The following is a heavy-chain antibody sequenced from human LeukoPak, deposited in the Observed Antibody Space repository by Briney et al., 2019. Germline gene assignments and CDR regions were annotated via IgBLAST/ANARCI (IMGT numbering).Heavy chain of an antibody. V-gene: IGHV4-38-2*02. Sequence: SETLSLTCTVSGYSISSGYYWGWIRQPPGKGLEWTGSIYHSGSTYYNPSLKSRVTTSVDTSKNQFSLKLTSVTAADTAVYYCARHTPAGAIAAAGTGWFDPWGQGTLVTVSS. J-gene: IGHJ5*02. CDR3: ARHTPAGAIAAAGTGWFDP. CDR2: IYHSGST. CDR1: GYSISSGYY. D-gene: IGHD6-13*01.